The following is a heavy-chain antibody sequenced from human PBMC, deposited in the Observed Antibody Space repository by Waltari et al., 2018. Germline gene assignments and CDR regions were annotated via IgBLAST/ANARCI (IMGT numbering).Heavy chain of an antibody. D-gene: IGHD1-1*01. J-gene: IGHJ4*02. CDR2: INNAGDDT. Sequence: EVQVLESGGGLVQPGGSLRLSCEASGFTFSCCAMSWVRQAPGKGLEWVSTINNAGDDTYYADSVRGRFTISRDNSKNTLYLQVNSLRAEDTAIYYCAKLAGISAWFFDYWGQGTLVTVSS. V-gene: IGHV3-23*01. CDR1: GFTFSCCA. CDR3: AKLAGISAWFFDY.